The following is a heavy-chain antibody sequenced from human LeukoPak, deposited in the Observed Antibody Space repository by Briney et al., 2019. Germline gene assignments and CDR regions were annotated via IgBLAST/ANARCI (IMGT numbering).Heavy chain of an antibody. CDR3: ATHRDGYNYAFDI. CDR2: MNPNSGNT. V-gene: IGHV1-8*01. Sequence: GASVKVSCKASGYTFTSYDINWVRRATGQGLEWMGWMNPNSGNTGYAQKFQGRVTMTRNTSISTAYMELSSLRSEDTAVYYCATHRDGYNYAFDIWGRGTMVTVSS. D-gene: IGHD5-24*01. J-gene: IGHJ3*02. CDR1: GYTFTSYD.